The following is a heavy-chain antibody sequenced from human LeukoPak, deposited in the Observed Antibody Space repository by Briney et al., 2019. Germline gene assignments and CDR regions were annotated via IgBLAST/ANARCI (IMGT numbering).Heavy chain of an antibody. CDR1: GGSISNYY. D-gene: IGHD1-14*01. CDR2: SFYSGNP. CDR3: AKGGPEASAGLSWFDP. Sequence: SETLSLTCTVSGGSISNYYWYWMRQPPGKGLEWIAYSFYSGNPNYNPSLKSRVTISVDTSKNQFSLKLTSVTAADTAVYYCAKGGPEASAGLSWFDPWGQGTLVTVSS. J-gene: IGHJ5*02. V-gene: IGHV4-59*12.